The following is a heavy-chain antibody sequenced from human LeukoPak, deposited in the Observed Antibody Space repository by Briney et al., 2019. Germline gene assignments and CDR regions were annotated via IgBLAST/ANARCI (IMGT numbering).Heavy chain of an antibody. CDR2: IYSGGAT. CDR1: GFTVSGNY. V-gene: IGHV3-66*02. J-gene: IGHJ4*02. Sequence: GGSLRLSCAASGFTVSGNYMSWVRQFPGKGLEWVSVIYSGGATNYADSVKGRFTISRDYSKNTLYLQMNSLRPEDTAVYYCATRFSEQSWGQGTLVTVSS. CDR3: ATRFSEQS. D-gene: IGHD3-3*01.